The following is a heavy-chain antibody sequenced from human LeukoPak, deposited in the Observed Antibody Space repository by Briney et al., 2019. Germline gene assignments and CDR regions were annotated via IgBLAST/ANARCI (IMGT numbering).Heavy chain of an antibody. CDR1: GGSFSGYY. V-gene: IGHV4-34*01. Sequence: SETLSLTCAVYGGSFSGYYWSWIRQPPGKGLEWIGEINHNGSTNYNPSLKSRVTISVDTSKNQFSLKLSSVTAADTAVYYCARGGRLRFLDRLTWFDPWGQGTLVTVSS. CDR3: ARGGRLRFLDRLTWFDP. J-gene: IGHJ5*02. CDR2: INHNGST. D-gene: IGHD3-3*01.